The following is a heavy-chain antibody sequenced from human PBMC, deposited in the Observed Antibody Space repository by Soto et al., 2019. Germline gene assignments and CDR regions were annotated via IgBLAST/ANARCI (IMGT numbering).Heavy chain of an antibody. V-gene: IGHV3-7*03. CDR2: IKQDGSEK. Sequence: GGSLRLSCAASGFPFSSDWMSWVRQAPRKGLERVANIKQDGSEKYYVDSVKGRFTISRDNAKKSLYLQMHSLRAEDTAVYYCARHSTDTVVVPAAMYAFDICGQETMVTVSS. CDR1: GFPFSSDW. J-gene: IGHJ3*02. CDR3: ARHSTDTVVVPAAMYAFDI. D-gene: IGHD2-2*01.